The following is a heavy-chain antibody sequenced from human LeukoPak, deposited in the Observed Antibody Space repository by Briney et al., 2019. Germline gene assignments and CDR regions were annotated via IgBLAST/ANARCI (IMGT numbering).Heavy chain of an antibody. D-gene: IGHD3-10*02. CDR2: ISGSGGST. Sequence: QAGGSLRLSCAASGFTFSSYAMSWVRQAPGKGLEWVSAISGSGGSTYYADSVKGRFTISRDNAKNSLYLQMNSLRAEDTAVYYCAELGITMIGGVWGKGTTVTISS. V-gene: IGHV3-23*01. CDR1: GFTFSSYA. CDR3: AELGITMIGGV. J-gene: IGHJ6*04.